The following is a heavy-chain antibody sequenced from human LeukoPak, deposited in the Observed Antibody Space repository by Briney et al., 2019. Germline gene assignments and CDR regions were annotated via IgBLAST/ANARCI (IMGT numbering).Heavy chain of an antibody. D-gene: IGHD4-11*01. CDR3: ARGSKTGTRVAVDI. Sequence: ASVKVSCRASGYTFTSYDINWVRQATGQGLEWMGWMGPNNGNTGYAQKFQGRVTMTRNTSISTAYMELSSLRSEDTAVYYCARGSKTGTRVAVDIWGQGTMVTVSS. J-gene: IGHJ3*02. CDR2: MGPNNGNT. V-gene: IGHV1-8*01. CDR1: GYTFTSYD.